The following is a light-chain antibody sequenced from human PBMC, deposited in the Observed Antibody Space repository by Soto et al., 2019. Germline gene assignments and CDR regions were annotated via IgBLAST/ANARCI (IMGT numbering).Light chain of an antibody. V-gene: IGKV2-24*01. J-gene: IGKJ4*01. CDR2: KIS. CDR3: MQRTQFPLT. Sequence: DIVMTQTPLSSPATLGQPASISCRSSQSIVHSDGNTYLSWLQQRTGQPPRLLIYKISNRFSGVTDIFSGSLAGTDFTLRISRVEAEDFAIYYCMQRTQFPLTFGGGTKVEIK. CDR1: QSIVHSDGNTY.